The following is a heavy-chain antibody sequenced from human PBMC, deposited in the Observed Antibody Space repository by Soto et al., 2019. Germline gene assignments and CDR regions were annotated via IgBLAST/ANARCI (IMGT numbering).Heavy chain of an antibody. Sequence: SETLSLTWTVSGGSISNSSYSWGWIRQPPGKGPEWIGTFYYSGSTYYNPSLKSRVTISVDTTKNQFFLKLNSVTAADTAVYYCARGPKSGNYFLSYFDYWGQGTLVT. CDR3: ARGPKSGNYFLSYFDY. CDR1: GGSISNSSYS. D-gene: IGHD3-22*01. V-gene: IGHV4-39*01. J-gene: IGHJ4*02. CDR2: FYYSGST.